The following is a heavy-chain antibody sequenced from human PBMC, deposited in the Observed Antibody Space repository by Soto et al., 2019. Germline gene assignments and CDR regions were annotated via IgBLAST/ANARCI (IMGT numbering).Heavy chain of an antibody. Sequence: GAALTISCKGSAYSSTSYWIGWVRQMPGKGLECMGIIYPGDSDTRYSPSFQGQVTISADKSISTAYLQWSSLKASHSAPYYCPRTAGAGNNCYLKNVQDQRTTFAVSS. CDR3: PRTAGAGNNCYLKNV. D-gene: IGHD6-13*01. CDR2: IYPGDSDT. V-gene: IGHV5-51*01. CDR1: AYSSTSYW. J-gene: IGHJ6*02.